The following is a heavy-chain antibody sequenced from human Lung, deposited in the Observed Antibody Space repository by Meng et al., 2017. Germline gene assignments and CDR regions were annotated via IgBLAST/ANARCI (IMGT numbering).Heavy chain of an antibody. V-gene: IGHV1-2*06. Sequence: ASVKVSCKPSGYNFPDYYIHWVRRAPGQGLEWMGRINPKSGDTHYAQKFQDRVTMTGDTSISTAYMELIGLRSDDTAMYYCARDEDISAAGKLFGDYWGQGTLVTVSS. CDR2: INPKSGDT. CDR3: ARDEDISAAGKLFGDY. J-gene: IGHJ4*02. D-gene: IGHD6-25*01. CDR1: GYNFPDYY.